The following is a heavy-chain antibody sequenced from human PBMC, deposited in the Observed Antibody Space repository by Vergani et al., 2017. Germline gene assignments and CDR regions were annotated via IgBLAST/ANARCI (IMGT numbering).Heavy chain of an antibody. CDR2: ISSSSSTI. V-gene: IGHV3-48*04. CDR1: GFTFSSYS. J-gene: IGHJ6*03. Sequence: EVQLLEPGGGLVQPGGSLRLSCAASGFTFSSYSMNWVRQAPGKGLEWVSYISSSSSTIYYADSVKGRFTISRDNAKNSLYLQMNSLRAEDTAVYYCARELGNYYYMDVWGKGTTVTVSS. CDR3: ARELGNYYYMDV.